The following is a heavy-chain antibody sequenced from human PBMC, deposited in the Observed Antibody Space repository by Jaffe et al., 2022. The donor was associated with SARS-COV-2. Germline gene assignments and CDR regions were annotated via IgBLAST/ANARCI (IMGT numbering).Heavy chain of an antibody. J-gene: IGHJ6*02. CDR2: ISYDGSNK. CDR3: AKPWVSGSYNYGMDV. V-gene: IGHV3-30*18. CDR1: GFTFSSYG. Sequence: QVQLVESGGGVVQPGRSLRLSCAASGFTFSSYGMHWVRQAPGKGLEWVAVISYDGSNKYYADSVKGRFTISRDNSKNTLYLQMNSLRAEDTAVYYCAKPWVSGSYNYGMDVWGQGTTVTVSS. D-gene: IGHD3-22*01.